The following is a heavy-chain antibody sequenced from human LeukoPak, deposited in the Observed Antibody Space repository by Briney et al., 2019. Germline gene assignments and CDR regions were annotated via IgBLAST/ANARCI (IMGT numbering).Heavy chain of an antibody. CDR1: GYTFTGYY. Sequence: ASVKVSCKASGYTFTGYYMHWVRQAPGQGLEWMGRINPNSGGTNYAQKFQGRVTMTRDTSISTAYMELSRLRSDDTAVYYCASTTSSGWHDGFDYWGQGTLVTVSS. CDR3: ASTTSSGWHDGFDY. D-gene: IGHD6-19*01. V-gene: IGHV1-2*06. CDR2: INPNSGGT. J-gene: IGHJ4*02.